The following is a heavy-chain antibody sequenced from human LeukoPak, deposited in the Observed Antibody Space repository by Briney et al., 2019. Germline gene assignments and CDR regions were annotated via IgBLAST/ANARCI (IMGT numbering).Heavy chain of an antibody. Sequence: QAGGSLRLSCVGSGFIFSSYDMGWVRQAPGKGLEWVSSISRAGDRTYYEDSVKGRFTFSRDNSRNTMYLQMNSLRAEDTAVYYCARGESFAFDVWGQGTMVTVSS. CDR2: ISRAGDRT. V-gene: IGHV3-23*01. CDR3: ARGESFAFDV. J-gene: IGHJ3*01. CDR1: GFIFSSYD.